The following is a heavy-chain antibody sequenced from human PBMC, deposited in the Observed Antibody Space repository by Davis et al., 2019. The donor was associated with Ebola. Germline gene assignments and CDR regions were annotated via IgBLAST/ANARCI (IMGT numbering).Heavy chain of an antibody. CDR1: GFTFTSYA. Sequence: GESLKISCAASGFTFTSYAMSWVRHAPGKALEWVSAISGSGGSTYYADSVKGRFTISRDNSKNTLYLQVNSLRAEDTAVYYCAREVWYYYDSTSYYYGMDVWGQGTTVTVSS. CDR3: AREVWYYYDSTSYYYGMDV. J-gene: IGHJ6*02. V-gene: IGHV3-23*01. D-gene: IGHD3-22*01. CDR2: ISGSGGST.